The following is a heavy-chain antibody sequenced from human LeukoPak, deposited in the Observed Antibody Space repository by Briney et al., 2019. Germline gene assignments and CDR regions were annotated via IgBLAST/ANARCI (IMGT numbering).Heavy chain of an antibody. Sequence: GSLRLSCAASGFTFSSYGMHWVRQAPGKGLEWVALIRYDGTNKYYADSVKGRFTISRDNSKNTLYLQMNGLRAEDTAVYYCARAESYSWRDWGQGTLVTVSS. J-gene: IGHJ4*02. CDR3: ARAESYSWRD. V-gene: IGHV3-33*01. CDR2: IRYDGTNK. D-gene: IGHD5-18*01. CDR1: GFTFSSYG.